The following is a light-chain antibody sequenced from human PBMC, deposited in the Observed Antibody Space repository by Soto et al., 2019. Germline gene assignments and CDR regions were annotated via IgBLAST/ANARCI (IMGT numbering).Light chain of an antibody. CDR1: QSVSCW. CDR3: QQYETFSGT. CDR2: YAS. J-gene: IGKJ1*01. V-gene: IGKV1-5*01. Sequence: DIQMTQYLSTLSASVGDTVTVTCRASQSVSCWLAWYQQKPGEAPKLMIYYASALPRGVPSRFSGSGSGTKFTLTIASLQPDDFATYYCQQYETFSGTFGPGTKVDIK.